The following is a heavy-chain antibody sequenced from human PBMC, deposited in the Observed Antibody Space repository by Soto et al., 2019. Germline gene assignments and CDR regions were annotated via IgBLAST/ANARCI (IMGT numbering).Heavy chain of an antibody. CDR1: GTSISSYY. CDR3: PRYNSYALDY. J-gene: IGHJ4*02. CDR2: IHYSGTT. V-gene: IGHV4-59*01. Sequence: SETLSLTCTVSGTSISSYYWSWIRQPPGKGLEWIANIHYSGTTNYNPSLASRVTLSVDTSKNQFSLKMTSVTAADRALYFCPRYNSYALDYWGRGTLVTVSS. D-gene: IGHD2-8*01.